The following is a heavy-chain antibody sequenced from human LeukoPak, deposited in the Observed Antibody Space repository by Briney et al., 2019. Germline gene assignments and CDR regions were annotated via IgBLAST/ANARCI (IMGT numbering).Heavy chain of an antibody. J-gene: IGHJ4*02. V-gene: IGHV1-8*02. CDR3: ARGLDTSPVGSFDY. D-gene: IGHD3-10*01. Sequence: GASAKVSCKASGYTFTSYYMHWVRQAPGQGLEWMGWMNPNTGNTVYAQNFHDRVTLTRNTSINTAYMELSSLRFEDTAVYYCARGLDTSPVGSFDYWGQGTLVTVSS. CDR1: GYTFTSYY. CDR2: MNPNTGNT.